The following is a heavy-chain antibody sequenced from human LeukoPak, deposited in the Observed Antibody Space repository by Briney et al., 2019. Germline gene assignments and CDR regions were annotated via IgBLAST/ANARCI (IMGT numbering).Heavy chain of an antibody. Sequence: GGSLRLSCAASGFTFSSYDMHWVRQATGKGLEWVSAIGTAGDTYYPGSVKGRFTISRENAKNSLYLQMNSLRAGDTAVYYCAGAQPTTSDCSGGSCYSFYFDYWGQGTLVTVSS. D-gene: IGHD2-15*01. V-gene: IGHV3-13*01. J-gene: IGHJ4*02. CDR1: GFTFSSYD. CDR3: AGAQPTTSDCSGGSCYSFYFDY. CDR2: IGTAGDT.